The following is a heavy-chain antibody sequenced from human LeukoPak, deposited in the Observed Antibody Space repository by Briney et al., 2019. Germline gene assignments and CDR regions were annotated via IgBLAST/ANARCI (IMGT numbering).Heavy chain of an antibody. Sequence: GASVKVSCKASGYSFTSHYMHWVRQAPGQGLEWMGWISGYNGNTNYAQKFQGRVTMTRDMSTSTVYMELSSLRSEDTAVYYCARDPARNVFDIWGQGTMVTVSS. D-gene: IGHD1-14*01. J-gene: IGHJ3*02. CDR2: ISGYNGNT. CDR1: GYSFTSHY. V-gene: IGHV1-46*01. CDR3: ARDPARNVFDI.